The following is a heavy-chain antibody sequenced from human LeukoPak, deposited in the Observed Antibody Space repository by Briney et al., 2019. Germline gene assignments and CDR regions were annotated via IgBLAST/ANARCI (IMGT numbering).Heavy chain of an antibody. Sequence: SETLSLTCGVSGYSISRGYYWAWLRQPPGKGLEWIGYIYYSGSTNYNPSLKSRATISVDPSKNQFSLKLSSVTAADTAVYYCASSHTYQPYYFDYWVQGALVSVSS. CDR3: ASSHTYQPYYFDY. CDR1: GYSISRGYY. CDR2: IYYSGST. D-gene: IGHD3-16*01. J-gene: IGHJ4*02. V-gene: IGHV4-59*01.